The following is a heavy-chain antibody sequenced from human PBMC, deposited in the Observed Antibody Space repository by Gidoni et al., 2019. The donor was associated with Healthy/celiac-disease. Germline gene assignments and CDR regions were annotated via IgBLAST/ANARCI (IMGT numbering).Heavy chain of an antibody. V-gene: IGHV1-46*01. CDR2: INPSGGSK. D-gene: IGHD6-19*01. J-gene: IGHJ4*02. Sequence: QVQLVQSGAEVKTPGASVKVSCKASGYTFTSYYMPWVRQAPGQGLEWKGIINPSGGSKSYAQKFQGRVTMTRDTSTSTVYMELSSLRSEDTAVYYCAREPIAVADTGDYWGQGTLVTVSS. CDR1: GYTFTSYY. CDR3: AREPIAVADTGDY.